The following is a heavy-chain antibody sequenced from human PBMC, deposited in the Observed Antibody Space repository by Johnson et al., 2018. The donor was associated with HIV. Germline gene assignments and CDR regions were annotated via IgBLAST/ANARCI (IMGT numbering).Heavy chain of an antibody. CDR2: IKSKTDGGTT. CDR1: GFTFSHAW. Sequence: VQLVESGGGLVKPGGSLRLSCAASGFTFSHAWMTWVRQAPGKGLEWVGRIKSKTDGGTTDYAAPVKGRFTISRENSKNTLYLQMNSLRPEDTGIYYCARDFQWLEAFDIWGQGTMVTVSS. CDR3: ARDFQWLEAFDI. D-gene: IGHD6-19*01. J-gene: IGHJ3*02. V-gene: IGHV3-15*01.